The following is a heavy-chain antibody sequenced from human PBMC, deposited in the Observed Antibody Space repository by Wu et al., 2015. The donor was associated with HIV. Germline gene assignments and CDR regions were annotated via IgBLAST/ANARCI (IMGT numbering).Heavy chain of an antibody. CDR3: ARDLGYCSSTSCYWFDP. J-gene: IGHJ5*02. V-gene: IGHV1-2*02. CDR1: GYTFTGYY. Sequence: VQLVQSGAEVKKPGASVKVSCKASGYTFTGYYMHWVRQAPGQGLEWMGWINPNSGGTNYAQKFQGRVTMTRDTSISTAYMELSRLRSDDTAVYYCARDLGYCSSTSCYWFDPWGQGTLVTVSS. D-gene: IGHD2-2*01. CDR2: INPNSGGT.